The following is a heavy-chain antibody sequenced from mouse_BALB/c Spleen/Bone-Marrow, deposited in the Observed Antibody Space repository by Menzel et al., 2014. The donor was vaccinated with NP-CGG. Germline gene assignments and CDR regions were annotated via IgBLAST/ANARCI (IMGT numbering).Heavy chain of an antibody. V-gene: IGHV2-3*01. CDR2: IWGDGCT. J-gene: IGHJ3*01. CDR1: GFSLTSYG. CDR3: AKPVLSGRFAY. Sequence: QVQLKQSGPGLVAPSQNLSITCTVSGFSLTSYGVSWVRQPPGKGLEWLGVIWGDGCTNFHSALKSRLSISKDNSKSQLFLKLNSLQTDDTATYYCAKPVLSGRFAYWGQGTLVTVSA.